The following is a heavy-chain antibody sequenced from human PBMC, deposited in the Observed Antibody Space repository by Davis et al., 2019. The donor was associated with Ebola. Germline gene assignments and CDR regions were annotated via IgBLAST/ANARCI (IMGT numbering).Heavy chain of an antibody. J-gene: IGHJ3*02. V-gene: IGHV7-4-1*02. CDR2: INTNTGNP. CDR1: GYTFTSYA. Sequence: AASVKVSCKASGYTFTSYAMNWVRQAPGQGLEWMGWINTNTGNPTYAQGFTGRFVFSLDTSVSTAYLQISSLKAEDTAVYYCARGHHSLAIILRFDAFDIWGQGTMVTVSS. D-gene: IGHD4-17*01. CDR3: ARGHHSLAIILRFDAFDI.